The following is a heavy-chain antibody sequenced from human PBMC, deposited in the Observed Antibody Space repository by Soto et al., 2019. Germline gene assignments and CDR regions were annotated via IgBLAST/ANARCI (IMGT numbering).Heavy chain of an antibody. J-gene: IGHJ4*02. CDR2: ISYDGSNK. D-gene: IGHD2-15*01. V-gene: IGHV3-30-3*01. CDR1: GFTFSSYA. CDR3: ARDSGYCSGGSCQKFDY. Sequence: QVQLVESGGGVVQPGRSLRLSCAASGFTFSSYAMHWVRQAPGKGLEWVAVISYDGSNKYYADSVKGRFTISRDNSKNTLYLQMNGLRAEDTAVYYCARDSGYCSGGSCQKFDYWGQGTLVTVSS.